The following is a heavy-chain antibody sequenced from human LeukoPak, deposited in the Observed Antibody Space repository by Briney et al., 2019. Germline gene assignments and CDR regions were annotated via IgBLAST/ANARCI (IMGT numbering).Heavy chain of an antibody. J-gene: IGHJ4*02. D-gene: IGHD4-17*01. CDR1: GFTFSSYG. CDR2: IRYDGSNK. V-gene: IGHV3-30*02. CDR3: AKDRTVTTIGVFDY. Sequence: PGGSLRLSCAASGFTFSSYGMHWVRQAPGKGLEWVAFIRYDGSNKYYADSVKGRFTISRDNSKNTLYLQMNSLRAEDTAVYYCAKDRTVTTIGVFDYWGQGTLVTVSS.